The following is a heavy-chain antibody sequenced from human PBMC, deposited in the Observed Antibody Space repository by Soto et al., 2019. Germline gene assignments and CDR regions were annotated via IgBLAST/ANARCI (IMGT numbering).Heavy chain of an antibody. V-gene: IGHV1-46*01. CDR1: GYTITRYY. J-gene: IGHJ4*02. D-gene: IGHD3-22*01. CDR3: ARDEGDYDSSGYYVSCGY. Sequence: ASVKVSCKTSGYTITRYYVHWVRQAPGQGLEWMGIINPSGGSTSYAQKFQGRVTMTRDTSTSTVYMELSSLRSEDTAVYYCARDEGDYDSSGYYVSCGYWGQGTLVTVSS. CDR2: INPSGGST.